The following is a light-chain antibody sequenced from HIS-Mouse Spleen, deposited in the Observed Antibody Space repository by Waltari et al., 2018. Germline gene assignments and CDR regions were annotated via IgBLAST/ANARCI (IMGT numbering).Light chain of an antibody. J-gene: IGLJ3*02. CDR3: SSYTSSSTWV. V-gene: IGLV2-18*02. CDR2: EVS. CDR1: SIYVGSYNR. Sequence: QSALTQPPSVSGSPGQSVTLSCTGTSIYVGSYNRVSWYQQPPGTAPKLMIYEVSNRPSGVPDRFSGSKSGNTASLTISGLQAEDEADYYCSSYTSSSTWVFGGGTKLTVL.